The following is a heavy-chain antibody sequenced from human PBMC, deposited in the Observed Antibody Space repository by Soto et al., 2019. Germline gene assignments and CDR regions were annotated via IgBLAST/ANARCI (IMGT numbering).Heavy chain of an antibody. CDR3: AGHGVPFDY. J-gene: IGHJ4*02. V-gene: IGHV4-34*01. CDR1: GGSLRGYY. Sequence: SETLSLTCAVYGGSLRGYYWSWIRQPPGKGLEWIGEINHSGSTNYNPSLKSRVTISVDTSKNQFSLKLSSVTAADTAVYYCAGHGVPFDYWGQGTLVTVSS. CDR2: INHSGST.